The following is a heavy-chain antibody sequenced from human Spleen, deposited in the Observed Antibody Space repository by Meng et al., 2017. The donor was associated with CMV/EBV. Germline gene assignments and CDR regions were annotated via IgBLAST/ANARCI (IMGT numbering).Heavy chain of an antibody. Sequence: GGSLRLSCAASGFTFDDYAMHWVRQAPGKGLEWVANIKQDGTEQNYADSVKGRFIISRDNAKNSLYLQMSSLRAEDTAVFYCGRDDFIVGANTRGYYYYYYGVDVWGRGTTVTVSS. J-gene: IGHJ6*02. CDR1: GFTFDDYA. V-gene: IGHV3-7*01. D-gene: IGHD1-26*01. CDR2: IKQDGTEQ. CDR3: GRDDFIVGANTRGYYYYYYGVDV.